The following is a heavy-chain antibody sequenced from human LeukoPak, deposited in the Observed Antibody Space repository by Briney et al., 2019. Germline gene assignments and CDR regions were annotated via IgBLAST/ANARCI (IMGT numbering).Heavy chain of an antibody. CDR2: IYSGGST. CDR1: GFTVSDNY. J-gene: IGHJ4*02. CDR3: ARALPAASHTSFDY. V-gene: IGHV3-66*01. Sequence: GGSLRLSCAASGFTVSDNYMSWVRQAPGKGLEWVSIIYSGGSTYYADSVKGRFTISRDISKNTLYLRMNSLRAEDTAVFYCARALPAASHTSFDYWGQGTLVTVSS. D-gene: IGHD2-2*01.